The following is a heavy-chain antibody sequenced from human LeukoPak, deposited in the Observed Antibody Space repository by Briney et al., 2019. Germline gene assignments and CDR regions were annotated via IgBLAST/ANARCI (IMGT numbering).Heavy chain of an antibody. V-gene: IGHV1-18*01. CDR1: GYTFTSYG. CDR2: ISAYNGNT. Sequence: GASVKVSCKASGYTFTSYGISWVRQAPGQGLEWMGWISAYNGNTNYAQKLQGRVTMTTDTSTSTAYMELRSLRSDDTAVYYCARDVGYCSGGSCYPQTLDYWGQGTLVNVSS. CDR3: ARDVGYCSGGSCYPQTLDY. J-gene: IGHJ4*02. D-gene: IGHD2-15*01.